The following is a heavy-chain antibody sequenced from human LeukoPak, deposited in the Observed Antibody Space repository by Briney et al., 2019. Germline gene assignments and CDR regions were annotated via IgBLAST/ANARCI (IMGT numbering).Heavy chain of an antibody. CDR1: RGSISRYY. CDR2: IYYSGST. Sequence: PSETLSLTCTVSRGSISRYYWSWIRQPPGKGVEGIGYIYYSGSTNYNPSLKSRVTISVDTSKNQFSLKLSSVPAADTAVYYCARGRGDYWGQGTLVTVSS. J-gene: IGHJ4*02. CDR3: ARGRGDY. D-gene: IGHD3-10*01. V-gene: IGHV4-59*01.